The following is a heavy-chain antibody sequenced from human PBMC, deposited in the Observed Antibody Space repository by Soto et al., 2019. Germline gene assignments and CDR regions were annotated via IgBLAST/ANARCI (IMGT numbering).Heavy chain of an antibody. CDR1: GFTFSDYP. CDR3: ARRSAYCGGDSYRGGAFDI. D-gene: IGHD2-21*02. V-gene: IGHV3-21*01. Sequence: PGGSLRLSCAASGFTFSDYPMNWVRQAPGKGLEWVSSIRTISSAIYFADSVKGRFTISRDNAKNSLYLQMNSLRAEDTAVYYCARRSAYCGGDSYRGGAFDIWGQGTMVTVSS. J-gene: IGHJ3*02. CDR2: IRTISSAI.